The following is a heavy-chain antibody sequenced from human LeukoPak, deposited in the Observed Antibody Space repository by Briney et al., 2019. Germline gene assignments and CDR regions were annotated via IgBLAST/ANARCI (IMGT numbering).Heavy chain of an antibody. CDR3: ARDTITMVRGVIITNWFDP. J-gene: IGHJ5*02. CDR1: GGSISSSSYY. V-gene: IGHV4-39*07. CDR2: INHSGST. D-gene: IGHD3-10*01. Sequence: SETLSLTCTVSGGSISSSSYYWGWIRQPPGKGLEWIGEINHSGSTNYNPSLKSRVTISVDTSKNQLSLKLSSVTAADTAVYYCARDTITMVRGVIITNWFDPWGQGTLVTVSS.